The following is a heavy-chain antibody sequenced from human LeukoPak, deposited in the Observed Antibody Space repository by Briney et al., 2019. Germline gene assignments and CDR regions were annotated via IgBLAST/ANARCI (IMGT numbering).Heavy chain of an antibody. J-gene: IGHJ3*01. CDR1: GGSISTYY. CDR2: IYASGNT. D-gene: IGHD6-6*01. Sequence: SETLSLTCTVSGGSISTYYWSLIRQPAGKGLEWIGRIYASGNTNYNPSLKSRVTMSLDTSKNQFSLRLTPVTAADTVVYYCAREYSSSSGKNAFDVWGQGTMVTVSS. V-gene: IGHV4-4*07. CDR3: AREYSSSSGKNAFDV.